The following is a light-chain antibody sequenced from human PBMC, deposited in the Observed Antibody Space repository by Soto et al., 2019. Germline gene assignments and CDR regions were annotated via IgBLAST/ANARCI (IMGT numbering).Light chain of an antibody. J-gene: IGLJ3*02. CDR2: SNN. CDR1: SSNIGTNT. Sequence: QSVLTQPPSASETPGQRVTISCSGSSSNIGTNTVNWYQQLPGTAPKLLIYSNNQRPSGVPDQISGSKSGTSASLAISGLQSEDEADYYCAAWDDSVTGWVFGGGTKLTVL. V-gene: IGLV1-44*01. CDR3: AAWDDSVTGWV.